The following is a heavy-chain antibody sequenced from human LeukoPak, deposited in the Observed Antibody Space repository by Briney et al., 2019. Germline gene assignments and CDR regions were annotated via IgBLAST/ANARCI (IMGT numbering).Heavy chain of an antibody. V-gene: IGHV3-7*01. CDR3: ARTGYSSGWSSKKKTYYSDY. J-gene: IGHJ4*02. Sequence: PGGSLRLSCAASGFTFSSYWMSWVRQAPGKGLEWVANIKQDGSEKYYVDSVKGRFTISRDNAKNSLYLQMNSLRAEDTAVYYCARTGYSSGWSSKKKTYYSDYWGQGTLVTVSS. CDR1: GFTFSSYW. CDR2: IKQDGSEK. D-gene: IGHD6-19*01.